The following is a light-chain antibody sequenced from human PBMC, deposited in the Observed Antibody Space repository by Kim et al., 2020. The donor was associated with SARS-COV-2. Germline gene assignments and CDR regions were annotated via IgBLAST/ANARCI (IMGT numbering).Light chain of an antibody. CDR2: EVS. CDR1: SIDGGGYNY. Sequence: GQSVAISCTGTSIDGGGYNYVSWYQQHPGKAPKLMIYEVSKRPSGVPDRFSGSKSGNTASLTVSGLQAEDEADYYCSSYAGSNNVVFGGGTQLTVL. J-gene: IGLJ2*01. V-gene: IGLV2-8*01. CDR3: SSYAGSNNVV.